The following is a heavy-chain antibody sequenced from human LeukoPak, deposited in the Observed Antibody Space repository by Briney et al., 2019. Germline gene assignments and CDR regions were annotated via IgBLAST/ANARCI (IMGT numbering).Heavy chain of an antibody. CDR3: ARDRSGGSLIDY. CDR2: IYYSGST. CDR1: GGSISSYY. D-gene: IGHD2-15*01. Sequence: SETLSLTCTVSGGSISSYYWSWIRQPPGKGLEWIGYIYYSGSTNYNPSLKSRVTISVDTSKNQFSLKLSSVTAADTAVYYCARDRSGGSLIDYWGQGTLVTVSS. V-gene: IGHV4-59*01. J-gene: IGHJ4*02.